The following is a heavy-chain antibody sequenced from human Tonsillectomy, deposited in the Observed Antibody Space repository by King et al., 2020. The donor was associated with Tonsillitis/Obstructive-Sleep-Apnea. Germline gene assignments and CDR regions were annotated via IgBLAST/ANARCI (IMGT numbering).Heavy chain of an antibody. CDR2: IYYSGST. V-gene: IGHV4-31*03. Sequence: QLQESGPGLVKPSQTLSLTCIVSGGSISSAGYYWTWIRQHPGKGLEWIGYIYYSGSTHYNPSLKSRVTMSVDTSKNQFSLRLSSVTAADTAVYYCATEVATGAFDYWGQGALVTVSS. CDR3: ATEVATGAFDY. D-gene: IGHD5-12*01. CDR1: GGSISSAGYY. J-gene: IGHJ4*02.